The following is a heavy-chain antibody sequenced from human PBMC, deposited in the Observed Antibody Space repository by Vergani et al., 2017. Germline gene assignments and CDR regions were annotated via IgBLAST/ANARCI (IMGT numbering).Heavy chain of an antibody. CDR1: GASIRSSNYY. CDR2: IYYSGST. V-gene: IGHV4-39*01. Sequence: QLQLHESGPGLVKPSATLSLTCSVSGASIRSSNYYWGWIRQPPGKGLEWIPSIYYSGSTYSNPSLKIRVTISVDTSKNQFSLKLSSVTAADTAVYFCARHSTVEWLVKLGWIDPWGQGILGTVSS. D-gene: IGHD6-19*01. CDR3: ARHSTVEWLVKLGWIDP. J-gene: IGHJ5*02.